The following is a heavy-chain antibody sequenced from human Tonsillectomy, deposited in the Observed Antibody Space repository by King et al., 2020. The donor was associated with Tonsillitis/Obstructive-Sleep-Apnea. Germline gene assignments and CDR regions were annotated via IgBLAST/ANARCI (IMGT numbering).Heavy chain of an antibody. CDR3: ARFAGTTVITSDGMDV. D-gene: IGHD4-23*01. CDR1: GFTFSSYW. CDR2: IKQDGSEK. Sequence: VQLVESGGGLVQPGGSLRLSCAASGFTFSSYWMSWVRQAPGKGLEWVANIKQDGSEKYYVDSVKGRFTISRDNAKNSLYMQMNSLRAEDTAVYYCARFAGTTVITSDGMDVWGQGTTVTVSS. V-gene: IGHV3-7*03. J-gene: IGHJ6*02.